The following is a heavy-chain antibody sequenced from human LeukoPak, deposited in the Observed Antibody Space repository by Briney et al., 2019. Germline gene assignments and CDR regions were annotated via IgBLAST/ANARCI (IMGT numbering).Heavy chain of an antibody. J-gene: IGHJ5*02. CDR2: IYTSGST. V-gene: IGHV4-4*09. D-gene: IGHD3-3*02. CDR1: GGSISSYY. CDR3: ARPPSNPAPHNGFDP. Sequence: SETLSLTCTVSGGSISSYYWSWIRQPPGKGLEWIGYIYTSGSTNYNPSLKSRVTISVDPSKNQFPLKLSSVPPPDTPVYSCARPPSNPAPHNGFDPGGREPRFTVSS.